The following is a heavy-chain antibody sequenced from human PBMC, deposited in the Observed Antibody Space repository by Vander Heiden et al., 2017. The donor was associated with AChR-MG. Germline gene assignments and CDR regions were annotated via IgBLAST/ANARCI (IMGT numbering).Heavy chain of an antibody. V-gene: IGHV3-30*18. CDR1: GFTFSSYG. Sequence: QVQLVESGGGVVQPGRSLRLSCAASGFTFSSYGRHWVRQAPGKGLEWVAVISYDGSNKYYADSVKGRFTISRDNSKNTLYLQMNSLRAEDTAVYYCAKDRWVHCSGGSCYLTDYWGQGTLVTVSS. CDR3: AKDRWVHCSGGSCYLTDY. J-gene: IGHJ4*02. CDR2: ISYDGSNK. D-gene: IGHD2-15*01.